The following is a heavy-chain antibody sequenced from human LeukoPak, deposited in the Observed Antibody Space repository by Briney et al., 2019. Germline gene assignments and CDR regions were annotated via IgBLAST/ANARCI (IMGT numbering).Heavy chain of an antibody. V-gene: IGHV3-21*04. CDR2: ISTSSSYI. D-gene: IGHD4-17*01. Sequence: GGSLRLSCAASGFTFTSYSMNWVRQAPGKGLEWVSSISTSSSYIYYADSVKGRFTISRDNAKNSLFLQMNSLRAEDTAVYYCAKDDYGDSNFDYWGQGTLVTVSS. J-gene: IGHJ4*02. CDR3: AKDDYGDSNFDY. CDR1: GFTFTSYS.